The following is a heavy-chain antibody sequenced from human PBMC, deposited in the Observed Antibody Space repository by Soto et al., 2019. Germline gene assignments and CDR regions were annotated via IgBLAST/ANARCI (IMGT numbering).Heavy chain of an antibody. V-gene: IGHV3-74*01. CDR3: ARDLGWAFDS. D-gene: IGHD6-19*01. CDR2: ISPDGTDI. CDR1: GYTFSSYW. Sequence: GGSVRLSCAASGYTFSSYWIHWVRQAPGKGLEWVSRISPDGTDISYVDSVRGRFTISRDNAKSSLYLQMDSLTDEDTAVYYCARDLGWAFDSWGQGTLVTVSS. J-gene: IGHJ4*02.